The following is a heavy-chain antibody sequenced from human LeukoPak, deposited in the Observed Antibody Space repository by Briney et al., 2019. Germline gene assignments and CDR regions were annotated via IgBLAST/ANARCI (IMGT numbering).Heavy chain of an antibody. J-gene: IGHJ3*02. D-gene: IGHD6-13*01. CDR2: IYYSGST. CDR3: AREKYSSSLDAFDI. Sequence: SETLSLTCTVSGYSISSGYYWSWIRQPPGKGLEWIGYIYYSGSTNYNPSLKSRVTISVDTSKNQFSLKLSSVTAADTAVYYCAREKYSSSLDAFDIWGQGTMVTVSS. V-gene: IGHV4-61*01. CDR1: GYSISSGYY.